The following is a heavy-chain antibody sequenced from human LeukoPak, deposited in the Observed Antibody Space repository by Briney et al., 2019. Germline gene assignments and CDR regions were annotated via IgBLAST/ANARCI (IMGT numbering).Heavy chain of an antibody. J-gene: IGHJ4*02. CDR3: ARESGYNYGSFGY. Sequence: PSETLSLTCTVSGGSVSSGSYYWSWIRQPPGKGLEWIGFIYYSGSTKYNPSLKSRVTISADTSKNEFSLKLSSVTAADMAVYYCARESGYNYGSFGYWGQGTLVTVSS. V-gene: IGHV4-61*01. CDR2: IYYSGST. CDR1: GGSVSSGSYY. D-gene: IGHD5-18*01.